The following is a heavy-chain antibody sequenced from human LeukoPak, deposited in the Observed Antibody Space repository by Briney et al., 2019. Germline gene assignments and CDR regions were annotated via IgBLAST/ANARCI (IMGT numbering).Heavy chain of an antibody. CDR3: ARYAVYGSPFFDY. J-gene: IGHJ4*02. V-gene: IGHV3-23*01. CDR2: IRGSDSTT. D-gene: IGHD3-10*01. CDR1: GFISSNYA. Sequence: GGSLRLSCAAPGFISSNYAMSWVRQTLVKGLEWVSTIRGSDSTTYYADSVKGRFTISRDSSKNTLYLQMNSLRTEDTAIYYCARYAVYGSPFFDYWGQGTLVSVSS.